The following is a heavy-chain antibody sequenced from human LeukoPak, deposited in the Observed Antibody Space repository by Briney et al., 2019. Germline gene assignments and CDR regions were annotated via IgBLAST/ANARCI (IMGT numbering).Heavy chain of an antibody. D-gene: IGHD2-8*01. J-gene: IGHJ6*03. CDR3: AKNGEPHYYMDV. CDR2: ISGSGSNT. V-gene: IGHV3-23*01. Sequence: GGSLRLSCATSGFTFTTYGMIWVRQAPRKGLEWVLGISGSGSNTYYADSAKGRFTSSRDSSKRTVYLHMNSLRAEDTAVYYCAKNGEPHYYMDVLGKGTTVTVSS. CDR1: GFTFTTYG.